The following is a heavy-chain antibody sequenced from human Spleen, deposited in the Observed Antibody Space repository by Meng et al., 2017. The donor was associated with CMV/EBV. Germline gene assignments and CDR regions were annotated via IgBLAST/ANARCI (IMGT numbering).Heavy chain of an antibody. CDR2: IKDDGSGT. CDR3: AKTYYDFWSGYYNPPDY. D-gene: IGHD3-3*01. Sequence: GSLRLSCAASGFTFRHYWMHWVRQAPGQGLEWVSRIKDDGSGTVYADSVKGRFTIFRDNSKNTLYLQMNSLRAEDTAVYYCAKTYYDFWSGYYNPPDYWGQGTLVTVSS. V-gene: IGHV3-74*01. CDR1: GFTFRHYW. J-gene: IGHJ4*02.